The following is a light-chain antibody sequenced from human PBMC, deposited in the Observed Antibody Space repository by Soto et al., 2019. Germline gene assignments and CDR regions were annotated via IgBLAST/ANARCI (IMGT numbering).Light chain of an antibody. V-gene: IGKV3-20*01. J-gene: IGKJ2*01. CDR3: QQYGSSPPRT. CDR2: GAS. Sequence: EIVLTQSPGTLSLSPGERATLSCRVSQSVSSSYLAWYQQKPGQAPRLLIYGASSRATGIPDRFSGSGSGTDFTLTISRLEPEDFAVYYCQQYGSSPPRTFGQGTKLEIK. CDR1: QSVSSSY.